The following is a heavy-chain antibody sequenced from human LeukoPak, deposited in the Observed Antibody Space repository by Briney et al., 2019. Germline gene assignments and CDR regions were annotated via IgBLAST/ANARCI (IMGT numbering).Heavy chain of an antibody. CDR2: IYTSGST. Sequence: PSQTLSLTCSVSGGSISSGSYYWSWIRQPAGKGLEWIGRIYTSGSTHNNPSLKSRVTISVDTSKNQFSLKLSSVTAADTAVYYCERESGSYYLGAFDIWGQGTMVTVSS. D-gene: IGHD1-26*01. J-gene: IGHJ3*02. CDR1: GGSISSGSYY. CDR3: ERESGSYYLGAFDI. V-gene: IGHV4-61*02.